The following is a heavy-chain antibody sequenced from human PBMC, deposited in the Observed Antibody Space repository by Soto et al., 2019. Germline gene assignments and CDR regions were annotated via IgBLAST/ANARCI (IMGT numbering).Heavy chain of an antibody. CDR1: GYSFTSYW. Sequence: GESLKISCKGSGYSFTSYWIGWVRQMPGKGLEWMGIIYPGDSDARYSPSFQGQVTISADKSISTAYLQWSSLKASDTAMYYCARRHNSGWTRGGYYYYGMDVWGQGTTVTV. J-gene: IGHJ6*02. CDR2: IYPGDSDA. CDR3: ARRHNSGWTRGGYYYYGMDV. D-gene: IGHD6-19*01. V-gene: IGHV5-51*01.